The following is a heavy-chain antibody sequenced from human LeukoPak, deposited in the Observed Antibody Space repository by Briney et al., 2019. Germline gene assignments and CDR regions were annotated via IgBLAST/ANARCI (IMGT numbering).Heavy chain of an antibody. CDR1: GGSFSGYY. V-gene: IGHV4-34*01. CDR3: HSSTFDY. CDR2: INHSGST. J-gene: IGHJ4*02. Sequence: SETLSLTCAVYGGSFSGYYWSWIRQPPGKGLEWIGEINHSGSTNYNPSLKSRVTISVDTSKNQFSLKLSFVTAADTAVYYCHSSTFDYWGQGTLVTVSS.